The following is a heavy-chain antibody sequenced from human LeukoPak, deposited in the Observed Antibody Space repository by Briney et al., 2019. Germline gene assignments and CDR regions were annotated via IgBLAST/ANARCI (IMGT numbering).Heavy chain of an antibody. V-gene: IGHV3-23*01. CDR2: ISGSGGST. Sequence: GGSLRLSCAASGFTFSSYAMSWVRQAPGKGLEWVSAISGSGGSTYYADSVKGRFTISRDNSKNTLYLQMNSLRAEDTAVYYCAKVRSSYYDILTVIDYWGQGTLVTVSS. J-gene: IGHJ4*02. D-gene: IGHD3-9*01. CDR1: GFTFSSYA. CDR3: AKVRSSYYDILTVIDY.